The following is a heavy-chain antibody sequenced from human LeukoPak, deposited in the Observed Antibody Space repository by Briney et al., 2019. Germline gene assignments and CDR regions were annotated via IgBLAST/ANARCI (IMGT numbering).Heavy chain of an antibody. CDR1: GFTFSSYA. CDR2: ISYDGSNK. V-gene: IGHV3-30*04. CDR3: ARELSVRGVIRYYGMDV. J-gene: IGHJ6*04. Sequence: PGRSLRLSRAASGFTFSSYAMHWVRQASGKGLEWVAVISYDGSNKYYADSVKGRFTISRDNSKNTLYLQMNSLRAEDTAVYYCARELSVRGVIRYYGMDVWGKGTTVTVSS. D-gene: IGHD3-10*01.